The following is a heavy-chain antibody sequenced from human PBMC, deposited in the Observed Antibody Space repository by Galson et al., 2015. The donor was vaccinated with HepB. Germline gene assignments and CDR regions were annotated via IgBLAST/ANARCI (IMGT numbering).Heavy chain of an antibody. V-gene: IGHV1-2*02. J-gene: IGHJ3*01. CDR3: TRDTGSGWYRDAFDV. Sequence: SVKVSCKASGYTFTGYYLHWVRQAPGQGLEWMGWINPSSGATNYAQKFQGRVTMTSDTSISTASMELSSLRSDDTAVYYCTRDTGSGWYRDAFDVWGQGTMVTVSS. CDR2: INPSSGAT. CDR1: GYTFTGYY. D-gene: IGHD6-19*01.